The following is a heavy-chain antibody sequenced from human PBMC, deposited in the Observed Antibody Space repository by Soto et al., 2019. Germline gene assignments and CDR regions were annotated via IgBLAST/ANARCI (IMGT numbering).Heavy chain of an antibody. CDR2: INAGNGNT. D-gene: IGHD1-1*01. V-gene: IGHV1-3*01. CDR3: ARSANWNDPLVYYYGMDV. Sequence: QVQLVQSGAEVKKPGASVKVSCKASGYTFTSYAMHWVRQAPGQRLEWMGWINAGNGNTKYSQKFQGRVTITRDTSASTAYMELSSLRSEDTAVYYCARSANWNDPLVYYYGMDVWGQGTTVTVSS. J-gene: IGHJ6*02. CDR1: GYTFTSYA.